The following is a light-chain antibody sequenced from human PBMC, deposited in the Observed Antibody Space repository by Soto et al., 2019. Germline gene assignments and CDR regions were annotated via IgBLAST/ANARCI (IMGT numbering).Light chain of an antibody. J-gene: IGKJ5*01. CDR3: MQGTHWPIT. V-gene: IGKV2-30*01. CDR2: KVS. Sequence: DVVMTQSPLSLPVTLGQSASISCTSSQSLVYADGNTYLNWLQQRPGQSPRRLIYKVSNRDSGVPARFSGSGSGTDFALKISRVEAEDVGVYYCMQGTHWPITFGQGTRLEIK. CDR1: QSLVYADGNTY.